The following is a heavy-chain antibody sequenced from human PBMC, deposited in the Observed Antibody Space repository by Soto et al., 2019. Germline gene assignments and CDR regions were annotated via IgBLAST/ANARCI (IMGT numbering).Heavy chain of an antibody. CDR2: ISWNSGSI. Sequence: GGSLRLSCAASGFTFDDYAMHWVRQAPGKGLEWVSGISWNSGSIGCADSVKGRFTISRDNAKNSLYLQMNSLRAEDTALYYCAKEETYSSSSYYYYYYMDVWGKGTTVTVSS. CDR3: AKEETYSSSSYYYYYYMDV. J-gene: IGHJ6*03. CDR1: GFTFDDYA. D-gene: IGHD6-6*01. V-gene: IGHV3-9*01.